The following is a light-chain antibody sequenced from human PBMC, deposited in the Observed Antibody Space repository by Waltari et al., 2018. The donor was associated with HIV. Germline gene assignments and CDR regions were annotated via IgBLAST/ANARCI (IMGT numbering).Light chain of an antibody. Sequence: DVQMTQSPTSLSASVGDRVTITCRAGQTISRFVNWYQQKPGEAPKLLIYAASFLHTGVSSRFSGSGSGTDFTLTISNLQPEDFTTYYCQHSRTFGQGTKVEIK. V-gene: IGKV1-39*01. CDR3: QHSRT. CDR1: QTISRF. CDR2: AAS. J-gene: IGKJ1*01.